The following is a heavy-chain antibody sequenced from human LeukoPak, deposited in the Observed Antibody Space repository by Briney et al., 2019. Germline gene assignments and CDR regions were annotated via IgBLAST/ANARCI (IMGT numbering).Heavy chain of an antibody. J-gene: IGHJ5*01. CDR3: ARAVVPAAPPDS. Sequence: KAGGSLRLSCAASGFIFSDYYMSWIRQAPGKGLEWVSYISGSGNTIYYADSVKGRFTISRDNAKSSLYLQMNSLRAEDTAVYYCARAVVPAAPPDSWGQGTLVTVSS. CDR1: GFIFSDYY. V-gene: IGHV3-11*01. D-gene: IGHD2-2*01. CDR2: ISGSGNTI.